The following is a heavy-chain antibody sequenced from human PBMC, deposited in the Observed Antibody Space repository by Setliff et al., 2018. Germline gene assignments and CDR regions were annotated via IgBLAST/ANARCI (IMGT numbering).Heavy chain of an antibody. CDR2: IYKSGST. CDR3: VRVLYDYSFES. J-gene: IGHJ4*02. V-gene: IGHV4-61*09. D-gene: IGHD4-4*01. Sequence: PSETLSLTCTVSGGSVSSGSYYWSWIRQPAGKGLEWFGHIYKSGSTNYNPSLKSRVTMSLDTSKNQISLQLRSLTAADTAVYYCVRVLYDYSFESWGQGTLVTVSS. CDR1: GGSVSSGSYY.